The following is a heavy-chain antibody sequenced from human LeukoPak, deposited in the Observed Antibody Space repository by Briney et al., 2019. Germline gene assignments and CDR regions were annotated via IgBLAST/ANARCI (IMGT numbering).Heavy chain of an antibody. CDR1: GYSISSGYY. CDR2: IYHSGST. CDR3: ARHQYDYVWRSYRYDAFDI. D-gene: IGHD3-16*02. V-gene: IGHV4-38-2*01. J-gene: IGHJ3*02. Sequence: SETLSLTCAVSGYSISSGYYWGWIRQPPGKGLEWIGSIYHSGSTYYNPSLKSRVTISVDTSKNQFSLKLSSVTAADTAVYYCARHQYDYVWRSYRYDAFDIWGQGTMVTVSS.